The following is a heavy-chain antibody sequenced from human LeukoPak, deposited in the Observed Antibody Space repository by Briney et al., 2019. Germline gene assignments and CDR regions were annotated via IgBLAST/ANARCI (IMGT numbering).Heavy chain of an antibody. CDR2: IYPRDSDT. D-gene: IGHD2-15*01. V-gene: IGHV5-51*01. CDR3: ARWGGYCSGGSCYPLYYFDY. CDR1: GYSFTNYW. Sequence: GEPLKISCKGSGYSFTNYWIGWVRQMPGKGLEWMGIIYPRDSDTRYSPSFQGQVTISADKSISTAYLQWSSLKASDTAMYYCARWGGYCSGGSCYPLYYFDYWGQGTLVTVSS. J-gene: IGHJ4*02.